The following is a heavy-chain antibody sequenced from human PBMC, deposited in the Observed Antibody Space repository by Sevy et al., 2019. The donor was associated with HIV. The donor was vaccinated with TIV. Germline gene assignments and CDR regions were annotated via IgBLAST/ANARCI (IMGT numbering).Heavy chain of an antibody. Sequence: ASVKVSCKLSGYTLTQLSMHWVRQAPGKGLEWLGSFDPEDGERIYAQKFQGRFTMTEEISTDTAYMELSSLRSEDTASYYCATGREYYEGNSGYFDYWGQGTLVTVSS. V-gene: IGHV1-24*01. CDR2: FDPEDGER. CDR1: GYTLTQLS. CDR3: ATGREYYEGNSGYFDY. D-gene: IGHD3-3*01. J-gene: IGHJ4*02.